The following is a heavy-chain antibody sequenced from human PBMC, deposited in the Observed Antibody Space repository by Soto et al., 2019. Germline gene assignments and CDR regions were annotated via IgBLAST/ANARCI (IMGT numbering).Heavy chain of an antibody. J-gene: IGHJ6*01. V-gene: IGHV1-69*19. Sequence: QVQLVQSGAEMQQPGSSVRVSCKASGGTFSRYAFSWVRQAPGQGLEWLGGIIPMFGTSNYAQKFQGRVAIAPHEWTATACVELSRLSSADPAVYFSASPLSERTSESDMAVWGQGNRVTVSS. CDR2: IIPMFGTS. CDR1: GGTFSRYA. CDR3: ASPLSERTSESDMAV. D-gene: IGHD6-19*01.